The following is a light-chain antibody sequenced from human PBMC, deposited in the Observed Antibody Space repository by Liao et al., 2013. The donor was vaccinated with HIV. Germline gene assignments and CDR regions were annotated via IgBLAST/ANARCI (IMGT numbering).Light chain of an antibody. J-gene: IGLJ2*01. CDR2: RDY. CDR1: NIGSKN. Sequence: SYELTQPLSVSVALGQTARITCGGNNIGSKNVHWYQQKPGQAPVLVIYRDYNRPSGIPERFSGSNSGNTATLTISRAQAGDEADFYCQVWAISTVVFGGGTKLTVL. CDR3: QVWAISTVV. V-gene: IGLV3-9*01.